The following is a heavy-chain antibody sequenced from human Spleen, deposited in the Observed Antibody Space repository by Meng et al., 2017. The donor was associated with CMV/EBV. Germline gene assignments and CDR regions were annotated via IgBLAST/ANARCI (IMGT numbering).Heavy chain of an antibody. CDR2: MYAGGNT. CDR1: GFTFTHAW. V-gene: IGHV3-66*02. CDR3: AKDLGDTANYYYYGMDV. D-gene: IGHD3-16*01. J-gene: IGHJ6*02. Sequence: GGSLRLSCAASGFTFTHAWMTWVRQAPGKGLEWVSVMYAGGNTYYADSVTGRFTISRDNSKNTLYLQMNSLRAEDTAVYYCAKDLGDTANYYYYGMDVWGQGTTVTVSS.